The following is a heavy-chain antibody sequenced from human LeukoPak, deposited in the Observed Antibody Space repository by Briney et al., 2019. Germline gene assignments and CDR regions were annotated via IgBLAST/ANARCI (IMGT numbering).Heavy chain of an antibody. Sequence: PGGSLRLSCAASGFTFSSYSMNWVRQAPGKGLEWVSYISSSSSTIYYADSVKGRFTISRDNAKNSLYLQMNSLRAEDTAVYYCARDRTMVRGVIGYWGQGTLVTVSS. D-gene: IGHD3-10*01. CDR2: ISSSSSTI. J-gene: IGHJ4*02. CDR3: ARDRTMVRGVIGY. CDR1: GFTFSSYS. V-gene: IGHV3-48*01.